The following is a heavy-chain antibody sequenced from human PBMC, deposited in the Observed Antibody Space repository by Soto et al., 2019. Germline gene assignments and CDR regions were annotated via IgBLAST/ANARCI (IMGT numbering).Heavy chain of an antibody. J-gene: IGHJ4*02. V-gene: IGHV4-59*01. CDR2: IYYSGST. CDR3: AVSGGYSYGSTFDY. CDR1: GGSISSYY. D-gene: IGHD5-18*01. Sequence: SETLSLTCTFSGGSISSYYWSWIRQPPGKGLEWIGYIYYSGSTNYNPSLKSRVTISVDTSKNQFSLKLSSVTAADTAVYYCAVSGGYSYGSTFDYWGQGTLVTVSS.